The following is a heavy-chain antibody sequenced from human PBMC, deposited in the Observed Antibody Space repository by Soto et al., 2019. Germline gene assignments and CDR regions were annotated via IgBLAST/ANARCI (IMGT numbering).Heavy chain of an antibody. CDR1: GVSIHNSHSF. D-gene: IGHD3-3*01. J-gene: IGHJ5*01. CDR2: VYHNGCA. Sequence: AEALSLTCTVSGVSIHNSHSFWAWIRQPPGKVLQCIASVYHNGCAHYNSSLKSLVTISVYTANNQVSLRMRSLTAADTAFFYCLRVVEGATRHTDPDSWGQGLLVPFSS. V-gene: IGHV4-39*01. CDR3: LRVVEGATRHTDPDS.